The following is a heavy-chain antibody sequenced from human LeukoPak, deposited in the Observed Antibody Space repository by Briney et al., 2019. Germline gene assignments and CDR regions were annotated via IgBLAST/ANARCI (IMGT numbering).Heavy chain of an antibody. CDR1: GFSFSDYA. D-gene: IGHD3-10*01. CDR3: XXDGESGIQYTQGYFDY. Sequence: PXGSLXXSCXASGFSFSDYAIYWVRQTPGKGPEWVAFIRYDGSNKIYADSVKGGFTISRDNSYNTVYMQMNGLRAEDTAVYYXXXDGESGIQYTQGYFDYWGQGTLVAVSS. J-gene: IGHJ4*02. CDR2: IRYDGSNK. V-gene: IGHV3-30*02.